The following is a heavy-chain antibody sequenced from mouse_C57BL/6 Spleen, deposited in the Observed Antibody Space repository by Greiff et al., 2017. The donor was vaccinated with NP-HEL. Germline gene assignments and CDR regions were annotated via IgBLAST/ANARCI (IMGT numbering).Heavy chain of an antibody. V-gene: IGHV1-80*01. J-gene: IGHJ2*01. CDR3: ARGGDYDYDFDY. Sequence: VQLQQSGAELVKPGASVKISCKASGYAFSSYWMNWVKQRPGKGLEWIGQIYPGDGDTNYNGKFKGKATLTADKSSSTAYMQLSSLTSEDSAVYFGARGGDYDYDFDYWGQGTTLTVSS. CDR2: IYPGDGDT. CDR1: GYAFSSYW. D-gene: IGHD2-4*01.